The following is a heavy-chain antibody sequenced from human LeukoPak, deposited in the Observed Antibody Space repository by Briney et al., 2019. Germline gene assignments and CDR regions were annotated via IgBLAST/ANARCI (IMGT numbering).Heavy chain of an antibody. J-gene: IGHJ4*02. CDR3: AKDSGYGAPKGDLFI. CDR1: GFTFSSYG. Sequence: GGSLRLSCAASGFTFSSYGMHWVRQAPGKGLEWVTVISYDGSNKYYADSVKGRFTISRDNSKNTLYLQMNSLRAEDTAVYYCAKDSGYGAPKGDLFIWGQGTLVTVSS. CDR2: ISYDGSNK. D-gene: IGHD2-21*02. V-gene: IGHV3-30*18.